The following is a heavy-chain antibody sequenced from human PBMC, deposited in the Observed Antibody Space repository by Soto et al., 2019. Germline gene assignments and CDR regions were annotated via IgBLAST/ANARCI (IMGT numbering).Heavy chain of an antibody. Sequence: SVKVSCKASGGTFSSYAISWVRQAPGQGLEWMGGIIPIFGTANYAQKFQGRVTITADKSTSTAYMELSSLRSEDTAVYYCARDREPAAGGYNWFDPWGQGTLVTVSS. V-gene: IGHV1-69*06. CDR1: GGTFSSYA. J-gene: IGHJ5*02. CDR3: ARDREPAAGGYNWFDP. CDR2: IIPIFGTA. D-gene: IGHD6-13*01.